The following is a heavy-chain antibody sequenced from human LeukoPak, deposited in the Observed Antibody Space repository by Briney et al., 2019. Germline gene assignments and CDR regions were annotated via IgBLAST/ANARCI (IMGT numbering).Heavy chain of an antibody. J-gene: IGHJ4*02. CDR1: GFTFSDYS. Sequence: GGSLRLSCAASGFTFSDYSMNWVRQPPGKGLEWVSSVSSRSSYISYADSVKGRFAISRDNAKNSLYLEMNSLRAEDTAVYYCVRDRSGSYPYYFDFWGQGTLLTASS. D-gene: IGHD1-26*01. CDR3: VRDRSGSYPYYFDF. V-gene: IGHV3-21*01. CDR2: VSSRSSYI.